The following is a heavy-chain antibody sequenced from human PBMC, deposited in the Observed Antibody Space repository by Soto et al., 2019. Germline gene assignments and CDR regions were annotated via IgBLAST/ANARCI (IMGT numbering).Heavy chain of an antibody. CDR2: IWYDGSNK. Sequence: GGSLRLSCASSCFTFINYGMHWVRQAPGKGLEWVAIIWYDGSNKYYADSVKGRFTISRDNSENTVYLQMNSLRAEDTAVYYYDSSGYPTYWGQGTLVTVSS. CDR3: DSSGYPTY. D-gene: IGHD3-22*01. CDR1: CFTFINYG. J-gene: IGHJ4*02. V-gene: IGHV3-33*01.